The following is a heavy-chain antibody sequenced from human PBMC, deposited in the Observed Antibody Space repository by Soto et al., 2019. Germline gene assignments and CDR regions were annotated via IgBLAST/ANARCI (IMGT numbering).Heavy chain of an antibody. V-gene: IGHV4-61*01. Sequence: PSETLSLTCTVSGGSVSSGSYYWSWIRQPPGKGLEWIGYIYYSGSTNYNPSLKSRVTISVDTSKNQFSLKLSSVTAVDTAVYYCARGIEGWYQGRYYYGMDVWGQGTKVTVSS. CDR2: IYYSGST. J-gene: IGHJ6*02. CDR3: ARGIEGWYQGRYYYGMDV. D-gene: IGHD6-19*01. CDR1: GGSVSSGSYY.